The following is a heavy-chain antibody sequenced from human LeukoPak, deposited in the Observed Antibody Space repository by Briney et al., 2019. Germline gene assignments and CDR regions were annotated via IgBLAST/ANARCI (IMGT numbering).Heavy chain of an antibody. CDR3: ADGGFDI. Sequence: ASVKVSCKASGFTITDYFIHWVRQAPGQGLEWMGWINPKSGGTNYAQKFQGRVTMTRDTSISTAYMELSRLRSDDTAVYYCADGGFDIWGQGTMVTVSS. J-gene: IGHJ3*02. CDR2: INPKSGGT. D-gene: IGHD3-10*01. V-gene: IGHV1-2*02. CDR1: GFTITDYF.